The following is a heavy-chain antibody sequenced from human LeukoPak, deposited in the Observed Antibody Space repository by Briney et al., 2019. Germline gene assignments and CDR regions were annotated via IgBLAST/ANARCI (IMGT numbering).Heavy chain of an antibody. CDR1: GFSFTDYG. Sequence: AGSLRLSCAASGFSFTDYGMHWVRQAPGKGLEWVTFIRFDGSNKDYADSVKGRFTISRDNSKNTLFLQMNSLRAEDTAVYYCAKDGYYDSSGYSYYYYYMDVWGKGTTVTVSS. V-gene: IGHV3-30*02. CDR3: AKDGYYDSSGYSYYYYYMDV. CDR2: IRFDGSNK. D-gene: IGHD3-22*01. J-gene: IGHJ6*03.